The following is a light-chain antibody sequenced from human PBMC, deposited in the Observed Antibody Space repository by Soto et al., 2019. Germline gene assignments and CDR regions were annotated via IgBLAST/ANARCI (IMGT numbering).Light chain of an antibody. J-gene: IGKJ1*01. Sequence: IQLTQSPSSLSASVGDRVTLTCRASQSIDIWLAWYQQKPGQPPKLLIYMASTLERGVPSRFSGSGSGTEFTLTISSLQPDDFATYYCQQYNVYWTFGQGTKVDI. V-gene: IGKV1-5*03. CDR1: QSIDIW. CDR3: QQYNVYWT. CDR2: MAS.